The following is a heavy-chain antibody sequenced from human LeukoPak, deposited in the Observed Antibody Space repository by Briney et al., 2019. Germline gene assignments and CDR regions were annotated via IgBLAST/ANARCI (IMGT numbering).Heavy chain of an antibody. Sequence: SETLSLTCAVYGGSFSGYYWSWIRQPPGKGLEWIGEINHSGSTNYNPSLKSRVTISVDTSKNQFSLKLSSVTAADTAVYYCARSRRGRCGWYGHWGQGTRVTVSS. V-gene: IGHV4-34*01. CDR2: INHSGST. CDR1: GGSFSGYY. D-gene: IGHD6-19*01. J-gene: IGHJ4*02. CDR3: ARSRRGRCGWYGH.